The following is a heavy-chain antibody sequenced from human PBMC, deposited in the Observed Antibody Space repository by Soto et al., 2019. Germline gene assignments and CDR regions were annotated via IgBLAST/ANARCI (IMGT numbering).Heavy chain of an antibody. V-gene: IGHV4-34*01. CDR1: GGSFSGYY. CDR2: INHSGST. Sequence: PSETLSLTCAVYGGSFSGYYWSWIRQPPGKGRERIGEINHSGSTNYNPSLKSRVTISVDTSKNQFSLKLSSVTAADTAVYYCARTTTYYGSGSYYSDPGAALNDYWGQGTLVTVSS. CDR3: ARTTTYYGSGSYYSDPGAALNDY. D-gene: IGHD3-10*01. J-gene: IGHJ4*02.